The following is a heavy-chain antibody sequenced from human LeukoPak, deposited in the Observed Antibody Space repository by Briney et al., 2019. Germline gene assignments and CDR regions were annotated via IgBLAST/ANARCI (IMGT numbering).Heavy chain of an antibody. D-gene: IGHD2-21*01. Sequence: PGGSLRFTCAASGFTFSNYCMSWVRQAPGKGLEWVANINQDESEKYHVDSVKGRFTISRDNAMNSQYLQMNSLRAEDTAVYYCTRVRVASSYGMDIWG. J-gene: IGHJ6*02. V-gene: IGHV3-7*05. CDR1: GFTFSNYC. CDR2: INQDESEK. CDR3: TRVRVASSYGMDI.